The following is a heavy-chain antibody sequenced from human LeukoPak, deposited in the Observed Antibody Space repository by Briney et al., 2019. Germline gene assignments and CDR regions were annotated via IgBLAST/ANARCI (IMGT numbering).Heavy chain of an antibody. CDR3: AGDRRYYDSSGYPGDAFDI. Sequence: SVKVSCKASGGTFSSYAISWVRQAPGQGLEWMGRIIPILGIANYAQKFQGRVTITADKSTSTAYMELSSLRSEDTAVYYCAGDRRYYDSSGYPGDAFDIWGQGTMVTVSS. J-gene: IGHJ3*02. D-gene: IGHD3-22*01. CDR1: GGTFSSYA. V-gene: IGHV1-69*04. CDR2: IIPILGIA.